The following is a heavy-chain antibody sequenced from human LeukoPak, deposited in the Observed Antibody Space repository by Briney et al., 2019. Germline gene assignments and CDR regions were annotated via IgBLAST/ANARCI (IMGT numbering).Heavy chain of an antibody. CDR2: ISSSSRYI. CDR1: GFTFSSYS. CDR3: ARDLGMEDLTAYYFYYGMDV. D-gene: IGHD1-1*01. J-gene: IGHJ6*02. Sequence: PGGSLRLSCAASGFTFSSYSMNWVRQAPGKGLEWVSSISSSSRYIYYADSVKGRFTMSRDNAKNSLYLQMNSLRAEDTAVYCCARDLGMEDLTAYYFYYGMDVWGQGTTVTVSS. V-gene: IGHV3-21*01.